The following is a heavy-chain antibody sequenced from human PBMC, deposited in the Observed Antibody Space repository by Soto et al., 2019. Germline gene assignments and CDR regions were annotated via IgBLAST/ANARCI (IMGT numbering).Heavy chain of an antibody. Sequence: PSETLSLTCAVSGGSISSSSYYWGWIRQPPGKGLEWIGSIYYSGSTYYNPSLKSRVTISVDTSKNQFSLKLSSVTAADTAVYYCARHVDPLEYYYDSSGYYPPYYFDYWGQGTLVTVSS. CDR1: GGSISSSSYY. CDR3: ARHVDPLEYYYDSSGYYPPYYFDY. CDR2: IYYSGST. D-gene: IGHD3-22*01. V-gene: IGHV4-39*01. J-gene: IGHJ4*02.